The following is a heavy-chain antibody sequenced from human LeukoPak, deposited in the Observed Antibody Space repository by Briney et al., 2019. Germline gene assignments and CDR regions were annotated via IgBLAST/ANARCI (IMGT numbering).Heavy chain of an antibody. CDR3: AKDYDYVWGSCRATPFDY. Sequence: GGSLRLSCAASGFTFSSYGMHWVRQAPGKGLEWVAVISYDGSNKYYADSVKGRFTISRDNSKNTLYLQMNSLRAEDTAVYYCAKDYDYVWGSCRATPFDYWGQGTLVTVSS. D-gene: IGHD3-16*02. CDR1: GFTFSSYG. J-gene: IGHJ4*02. CDR2: ISYDGSNK. V-gene: IGHV3-30*18.